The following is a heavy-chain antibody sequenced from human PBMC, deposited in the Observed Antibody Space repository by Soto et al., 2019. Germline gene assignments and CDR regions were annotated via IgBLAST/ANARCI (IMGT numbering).Heavy chain of an antibody. J-gene: IGHJ4*02. Sequence: GGSLRLSCAASGFTFSSYAMHWVRQAPGKGLEWVAVISYDGSNKYYADSVKGRFTISRDNSKNTLYLQMNSLRAEDTAVYYCAGAPEYYDSSGYSFYFDYWGQGTLVTVSS. CDR2: ISYDGSNK. CDR3: AGAPEYYDSSGYSFYFDY. CDR1: GFTFSSYA. V-gene: IGHV3-30-3*01. D-gene: IGHD3-22*01.